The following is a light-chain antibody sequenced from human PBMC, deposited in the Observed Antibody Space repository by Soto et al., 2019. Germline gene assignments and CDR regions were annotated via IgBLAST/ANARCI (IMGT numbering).Light chain of an antibody. Sequence: QSALTQPASVSGSPGQSITISCTGTSSDVGGYNYVSWYQQHPGKAPKLMIYEVSNRPAGMSNRFSGSKSGNTASLTISGLQAEDEAEDYCTSYTTSSTYGGFGGGTQLTVL. V-gene: IGLV2-14*01. J-gene: IGLJ7*01. CDR2: EVS. CDR3: TSYTTSSTYGG. CDR1: SSDVGGYNY.